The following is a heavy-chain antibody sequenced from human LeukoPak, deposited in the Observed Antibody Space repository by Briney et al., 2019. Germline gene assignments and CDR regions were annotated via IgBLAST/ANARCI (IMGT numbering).Heavy chain of an antibody. V-gene: IGHV1-18*01. CDR3: ARDWGSIKVITDY. D-gene: IGHD3-16*01. Sequence: GASVNVSCKATGYTFTSYGVSWVRQGPGQGLEWVGWISSNSDNTNYAQKFQGRVTMTTDTSTSTAYMELRSLRSDDTAVHYCARDWGSIKVITDYWGQGTLVTVSS. J-gene: IGHJ4*02. CDR2: ISSNSDNT. CDR1: GYTFTSYG.